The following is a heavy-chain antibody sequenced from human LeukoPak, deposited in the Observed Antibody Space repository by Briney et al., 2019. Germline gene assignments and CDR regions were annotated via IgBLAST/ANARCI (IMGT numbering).Heavy chain of an antibody. D-gene: IGHD3-9*01. CDR3: AKDGLYFDGSTHIYYFDS. V-gene: IGHV3-23*01. CDR2: ITYNGAAT. CDR1: GLSFGGYA. Sequence: GGSLTLSCAASGLSFGGYAMTWVRQAPGKGLEWVSSITYNGAATYYLASVKARFTISRDNSRSTLYLQMDSLTAEDTALYYCAKDGLYFDGSTHIYYFDSWGQGTLVAVSS. J-gene: IGHJ4*02.